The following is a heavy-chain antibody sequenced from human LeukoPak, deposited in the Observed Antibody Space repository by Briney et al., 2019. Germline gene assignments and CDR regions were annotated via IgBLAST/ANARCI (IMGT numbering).Heavy chain of an antibody. Sequence: ASVKVSCKASGYAFTGYYIHWVRQAPGQGLEWMGWINPNSGGTKYAQKFQGRVTMTRDTSITTAYMGLSRLRSDDTAVYYCAKGRVVAGSKSLTFHWFGLWGQGTLVTVSS. V-gene: IGHV1-2*02. CDR3: AKGRVVAGSKSLTFHWFGL. CDR1: GYAFTGYY. D-gene: IGHD6-19*01. J-gene: IGHJ5*02. CDR2: INPNSGGT.